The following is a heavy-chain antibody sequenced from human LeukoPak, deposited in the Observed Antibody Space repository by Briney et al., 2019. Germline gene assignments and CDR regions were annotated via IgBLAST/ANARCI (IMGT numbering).Heavy chain of an antibody. CDR2: ISGSGGGT. CDR3: VQEGPRGLAFDI. J-gene: IGHJ3*02. Sequence: GGSLRLSCEASGVTFSSYVMSWVRQAPGKGPEWVSGISGSGGGTYYADSVGRRFAISRDNSKNTLYLQMNSLRAEDTAVYYCVQEGPRGLAFDIWGQGTRVTVSS. CDR1: GVTFSSYV. V-gene: IGHV3-23*01.